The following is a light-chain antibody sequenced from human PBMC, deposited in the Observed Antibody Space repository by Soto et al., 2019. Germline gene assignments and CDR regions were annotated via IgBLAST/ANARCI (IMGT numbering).Light chain of an antibody. CDR2: AAS. J-gene: IGKJ5*01. V-gene: IGKV1-27*01. CDR3: QNYSSAPIT. Sequence: DIQMTQSPSSLSASLGDRVTITCRASHGISNYLAWYQQKPGKVPKLLIYAASTLQSGVPSRFSGSGSGTDFTLTISSLQPEDVATYYCQNYSSAPITFGQGTRLEIK. CDR1: HGISNY.